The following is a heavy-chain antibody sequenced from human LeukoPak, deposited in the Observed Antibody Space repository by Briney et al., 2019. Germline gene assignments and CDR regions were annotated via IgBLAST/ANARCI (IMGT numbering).Heavy chain of an antibody. Sequence: GGSLRLSCAASGFTLNSYWMHWVRQAPGKGLVWVSRINSDESSTTYVDSVKGRFTISRDNAKNTLYLQMDSLRVEDTAVYSCARGAHVLDIWGQGTMVTVSS. CDR2: INSDESST. CDR1: GFTLNSYW. V-gene: IGHV3-74*01. D-gene: IGHD1-26*01. J-gene: IGHJ3*02. CDR3: ARGAHVLDI.